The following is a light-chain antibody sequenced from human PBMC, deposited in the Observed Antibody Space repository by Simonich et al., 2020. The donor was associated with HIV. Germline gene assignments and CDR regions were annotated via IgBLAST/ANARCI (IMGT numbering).Light chain of an antibody. V-gene: IGLV3-25*03. CDR2: KDS. CDR1: ALPKQY. J-gene: IGLJ2*01. Sequence: SYELTQPPSVSVSPGQTARITCSGDALPKQYAYWYQQKPGQAPVLVIYKDSERPSGIPERVSGSSSGKTVTLTISGVQAEDEADYYCQSADSSGTQVVFGGGTKLTVL. CDR3: QSADSSGTQVV.